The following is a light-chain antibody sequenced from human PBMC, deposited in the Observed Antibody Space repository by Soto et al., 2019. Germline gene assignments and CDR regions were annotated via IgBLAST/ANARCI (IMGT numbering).Light chain of an antibody. CDR2: DAS. CDR1: QSISRW. V-gene: IGKV1-5*01. J-gene: IGKJ2*01. Sequence: DIQMNRSPSAVPALEGETGTVTGQATQSISRWLAWYQQKPGKAPKLLIYDASTLESGGPSRFSGSGSGAEFTLSISSLQPDEFGSYYCQQYNNYPWPFGHGA. CDR3: QQYNNYPWP.